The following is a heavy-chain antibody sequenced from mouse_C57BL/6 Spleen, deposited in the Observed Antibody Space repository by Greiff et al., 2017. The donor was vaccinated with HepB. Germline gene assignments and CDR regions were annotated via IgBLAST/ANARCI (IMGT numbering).Heavy chain of an antibody. V-gene: IGHV1-9*01. CDR3: ARDGFVYYYGSSYGYAMDY. CDR2: ILPGSGST. CDR1: GYTFTGYW. Sequence: QVQLQQSGAELMKPGASVKLSCKATGYTFTGYWIEWVKQRPGHGLEWIGEILPGSGSTNYNEKFKGKATFTADTSSNTAYMQLSSLTTEDSAIYYCARDGFVYYYGSSYGYAMDYWGQGTSVTVSS. J-gene: IGHJ4*01. D-gene: IGHD1-1*01.